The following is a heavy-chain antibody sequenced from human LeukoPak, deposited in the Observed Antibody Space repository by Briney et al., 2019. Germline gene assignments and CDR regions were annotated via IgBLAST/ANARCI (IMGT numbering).Heavy chain of an antibody. V-gene: IGHV4-38-2*02. Sequence: SETLSLTCAVSGYSISSGYYWGWIRQPPGKGLGWIGSIYHSGSTYYNPSPKSRVTISVDTSKNQFSLKLSSVTAADTAVYYCARDGTYGSGSYYPFDYWGQGTLVTVSS. CDR3: ARDGTYGSGSYYPFDY. CDR1: GYSISSGYY. CDR2: IYHSGST. J-gene: IGHJ4*02. D-gene: IGHD3-10*01.